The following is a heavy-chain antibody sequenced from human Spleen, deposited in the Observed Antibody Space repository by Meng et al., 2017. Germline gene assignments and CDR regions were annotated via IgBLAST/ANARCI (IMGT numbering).Heavy chain of an antibody. Sequence: SETLSLTCTVSGGSISSGGYYWSWIRQHPGKGLEWIGYIYYSGSTYYNPSLKSRVTISVDTSKNQFSLKLSSVTAADTAVYYCARDTQLGIKDYWGQGTLVTVSS. CDR2: IYYSGST. D-gene: IGHD7-27*01. J-gene: IGHJ4*02. CDR1: GGSISSGGYY. CDR3: ARDTQLGIKDY. V-gene: IGHV4-31*03.